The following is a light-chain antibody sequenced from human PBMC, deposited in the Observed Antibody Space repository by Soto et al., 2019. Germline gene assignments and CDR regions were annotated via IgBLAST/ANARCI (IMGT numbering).Light chain of an antibody. Sequence: NFMLTQPHSVSESPGKTVTISCTRSSGSIATNYVQWYQQRPGSAPSIVIYEDNQRPSGVPDRFSGSIDSSSNSASLTISGLKTEDEADYYCQSYDSSINVVFGGGTKVTVL. CDR3: QSYDSSINVV. CDR1: SGSIATNY. CDR2: EDN. J-gene: IGLJ2*01. V-gene: IGLV6-57*03.